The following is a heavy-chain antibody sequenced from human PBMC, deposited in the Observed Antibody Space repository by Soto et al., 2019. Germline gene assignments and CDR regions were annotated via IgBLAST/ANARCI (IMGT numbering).Heavy chain of an antibody. J-gene: IGHJ5*02. D-gene: IGHD6-13*01. V-gene: IGHV4-4*07. CDR2: IHSSGST. Sequence: SETLSLTCTVSGSSINSYHWSWIRQPAGKGLEWIGHIHSSGSTNYNPSLKSRVTMSVDTSKNQFSLRLMSLTAADTAVYYCARDQGVAAAGITWFDPWGQGSLVTVSS. CDR1: GSSINSYH. CDR3: ARDQGVAAAGITWFDP.